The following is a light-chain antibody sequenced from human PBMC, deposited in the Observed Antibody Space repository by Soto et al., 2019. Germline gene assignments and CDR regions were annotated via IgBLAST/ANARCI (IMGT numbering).Light chain of an antibody. CDR2: DVN. CDR1: NNDIGGYQY. CDR3: CSYAGSSTWM. V-gene: IGLV2-11*01. Sequence: QSALTQPRSVSGSPGQSVTISCTGTNNDIGGYQYVSWYQQHPGKAPKLIIYDVNKRPSRIPDRFAGSRSANTASLTISGLQGEDEADYYCCSYAGSSTWMFGGGTKLTVL. J-gene: IGLJ3*02.